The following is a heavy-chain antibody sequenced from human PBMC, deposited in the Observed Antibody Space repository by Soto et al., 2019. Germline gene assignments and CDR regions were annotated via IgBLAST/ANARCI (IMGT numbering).Heavy chain of an antibody. CDR1: CGSISSGDYS. Sequence: PSETLSLTCAVSCGSISSGDYSWSWIRQPPGKGLEWIGYIYQSGSTYYNPSLKSRVTISVDRSRNQFSLKLSSVTAADTAVYFCATQSYSNSGAYYYYAMDVWGQGTTVTVSS. J-gene: IGHJ6*02. CDR3: ATQSYSNSGAYYYYAMDV. V-gene: IGHV4-30-2*01. D-gene: IGHD4-4*01. CDR2: IYQSGST.